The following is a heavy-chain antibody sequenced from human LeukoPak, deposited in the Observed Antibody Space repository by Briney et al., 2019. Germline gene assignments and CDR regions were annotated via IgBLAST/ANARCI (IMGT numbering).Heavy chain of an antibody. V-gene: IGHV3-23*01. CDR3: AKDLGIAAAGFYFDY. J-gene: IGHJ4*02. CDR1: GFTFSSYA. D-gene: IGHD6-13*01. CDR2: TSGSGEIT. Sequence: PGGSLRLSCAASGFTFSSYAMSWVRQAPGKGLEWLSATSGSGEITYYADSVKGRFTISRDNSRNTLYLLMNSLRAEDTAVYHCAKDLGIAAAGFYFDYWGQGTLVTVSS.